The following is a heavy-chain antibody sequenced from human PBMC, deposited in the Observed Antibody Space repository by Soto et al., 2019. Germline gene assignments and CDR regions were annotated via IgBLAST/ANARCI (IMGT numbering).Heavy chain of an antibody. CDR1: GVTVSSDAYY. Sequence: QVQLLQSGPGLVKPSQTLSLTCTVSGVTVSSDAYYWSWIRQHPGKGLEWIGNIYHTGSTYYSPSLKCPVVISLDTSNNKFALTLPSVTAADTAVYYCARYRFSGNKWSKFDYWGRGTLVTVSS. CDR3: ARYRFSGNKWSKFDY. CDR2: IYHTGST. D-gene: IGHD3-16*02. V-gene: IGHV4-31*01. J-gene: IGHJ4*02.